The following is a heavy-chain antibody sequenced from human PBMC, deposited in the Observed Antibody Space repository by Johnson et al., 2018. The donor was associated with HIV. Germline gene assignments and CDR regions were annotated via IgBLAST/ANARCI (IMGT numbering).Heavy chain of an antibody. CDR2: IKQDGSET. CDR1: GFTFDDYG. J-gene: IGHJ3*02. V-gene: IGHV3-7*03. D-gene: IGHD3-16*01. Sequence: VQLVESGGGVVRPGGSLRLSCAASGFTFDDYGMSWVRQAPGKGLEWVAKIKQDGSETYSVDSVKGRFTISRDNAKNSLYLQMNSLRGEDTAVYYCATSSLGWGLDGFDIWGRGTMVTVSS. CDR3: ATSSLGWGLDGFDI.